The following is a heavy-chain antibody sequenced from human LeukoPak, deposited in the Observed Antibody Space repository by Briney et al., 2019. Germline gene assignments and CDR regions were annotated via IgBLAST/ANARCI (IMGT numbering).Heavy chain of an antibody. CDR1: GGSVSSGSYY. CDR2: IYYSGST. V-gene: IGHV4-61*01. D-gene: IGHD3-10*01. J-gene: IGHJ4*02. CDR3: ARSTGSQLLWFGEFDY. Sequence: SETLSLTCTVSGGSVSSGSYYWSWIRQPPGKGLEWIGYIYYSGSTNYNPSLKSRVTISVDTSKNQFSLKLSSVTAAETAVYYCARSTGSQLLWFGEFDYWGQGTLVTVSS.